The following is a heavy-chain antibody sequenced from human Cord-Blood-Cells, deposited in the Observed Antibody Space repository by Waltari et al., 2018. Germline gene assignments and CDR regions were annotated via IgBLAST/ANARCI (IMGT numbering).Heavy chain of an antibody. D-gene: IGHD6-13*01. CDR3: ARELERIFSSSWYYYYYGMDV. J-gene: IGHJ6*02. CDR1: GFTFSSYW. Sequence: EVQLVVSGGGLVQPGGSLRLSCAASGFTFSSYWRSWVRQAPGTGLEWVANIKQDGSEKYYVDSVKGRFTISRDNAKNSLYLQMNSLRAEDTAVYYCARELERIFSSSWYYYYYGMDVWGQGTTVTVSS. CDR2: IKQDGSEK. V-gene: IGHV3-7*01.